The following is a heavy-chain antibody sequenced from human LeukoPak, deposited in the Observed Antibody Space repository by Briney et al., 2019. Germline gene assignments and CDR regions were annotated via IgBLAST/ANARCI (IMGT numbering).Heavy chain of an antibody. J-gene: IGHJ4*02. D-gene: IGHD3-22*01. Sequence: ASVKVSCKASGYTFTGYYMHWVRQAPGQGLEWMGWISAYNGNTNYAQKLQGRVTMTTDTSTSTAYMELRSLRSDDTAVYYCARVRYYDSSGYYLDYWGQGTLVTVSS. CDR1: GYTFTGYY. CDR2: ISAYNGNT. CDR3: ARVRYYDSSGYYLDY. V-gene: IGHV1-18*04.